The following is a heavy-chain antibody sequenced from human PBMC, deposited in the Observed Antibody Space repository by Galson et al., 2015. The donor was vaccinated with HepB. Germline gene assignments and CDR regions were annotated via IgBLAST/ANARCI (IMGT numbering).Heavy chain of an antibody. CDR1: GYAFTSYG. Sequence: SVKVSCKASGYAFTSYGISWVRQAPGQGLEWMGWISAYNGNTNYAQKLQGRVTMTTDTSTSTAYMELRSLRSDDTAVYYCARPGGLYCSGGSCYFDYWGQGTLVTVSS. CDR3: ARPGGLYCSGGSCYFDY. J-gene: IGHJ4*02. D-gene: IGHD2-15*01. CDR2: ISAYNGNT. V-gene: IGHV1-18*01.